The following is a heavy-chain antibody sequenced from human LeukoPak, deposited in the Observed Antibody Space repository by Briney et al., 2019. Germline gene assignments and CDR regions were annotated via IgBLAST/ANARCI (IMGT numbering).Heavy chain of an antibody. D-gene: IGHD3-10*01. CDR3: AALWFGELRDAFDI. CDR2: ISSSSSYI. CDR1: GFTFSSYS. J-gene: IGHJ3*02. Sequence: GGSLRLSCAASGFTFSSYSMNWVRQAPGKGLEWVSSISSSSSYIYYADSVKGRFTISRDNAKNSLYLQMNSLRAEDTAVRYCAALWFGELRDAFDIWGQGTMVTVSS. V-gene: IGHV3-21*01.